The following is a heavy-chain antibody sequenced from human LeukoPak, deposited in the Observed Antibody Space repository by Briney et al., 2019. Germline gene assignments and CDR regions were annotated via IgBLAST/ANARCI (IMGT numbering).Heavy chain of an antibody. CDR2: ISGSGGST. D-gene: IGHD5-12*01. CDR3: AKVLHPITGARDAFDI. CDR1: GFTFSSYA. V-gene: IGHV3-23*01. J-gene: IGHJ3*02. Sequence: PGGSLRLSCAASGFTFSSYAMSWVRQAPGKGLEWVSAISGSGGSTYYADSVKGRFTISRDNSKNTLYLQMNSLRAEDTAVYYCAKVLHPITGARDAFDIWGQGTMVTVSS.